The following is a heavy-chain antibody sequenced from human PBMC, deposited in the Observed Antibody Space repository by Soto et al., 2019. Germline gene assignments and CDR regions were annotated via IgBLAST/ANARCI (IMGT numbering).Heavy chain of an antibody. V-gene: IGHV4-34*01. CDR2: SNDRGSI. CDR1: GGSFSAYY. D-gene: IGHD3-9*01. CDR3: ARESHDILTGPPWVWYFDL. Sequence: QVQLQQWGAGPLRPLETLSLTCGVSGGSFSAYYWAWIRQSPGKGLEGIGESNDRGSINYNPSLKSRVSISVDTSKNHYSLNLRSVTAADTAVYYCARESHDILTGPPWVWYFDLWGRGTLVTVSS. J-gene: IGHJ2*01.